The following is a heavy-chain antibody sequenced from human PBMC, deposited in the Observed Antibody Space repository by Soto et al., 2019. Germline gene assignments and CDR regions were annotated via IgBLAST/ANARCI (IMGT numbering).Heavy chain of an antibody. CDR3: ARDGGYFDYSFDS. J-gene: IGHJ4*02. CDR1: GFTVSSNY. D-gene: IGHD3-9*01. CDR2: MYSDGST. V-gene: IGHV3-66*01. Sequence: EVQLVESGGGLVQPGGSLRLSCAASGFTVSSNYMSWVRHTPEKGLEWVSVMYSDGSTYYADSVKGRFIISRDNSKNTLYLQMNNVRAEDTAVYYCARDGGYFDYSFDSWGQGTLVTVSS.